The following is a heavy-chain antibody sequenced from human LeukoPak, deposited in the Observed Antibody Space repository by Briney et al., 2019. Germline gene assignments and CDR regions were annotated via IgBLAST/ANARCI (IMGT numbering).Heavy chain of an antibody. CDR1: GFTLSSFW. J-gene: IGHJ4*02. CDR2: IKQDGNEK. D-gene: IGHD3-10*01. V-gene: IGHV3-7*05. CDR3: ATIKVRANNYDTDGFEY. Sequence: GGSLRLSCAASGFTLSSFWMSWVRQAPGKGLEWVANIKQDGNEKYYADSVKGRFTISRDNAKNSLYLQMNSLRAEDTAAYYCATIKVRANNYDTDGFEYWGQGTLVTVSS.